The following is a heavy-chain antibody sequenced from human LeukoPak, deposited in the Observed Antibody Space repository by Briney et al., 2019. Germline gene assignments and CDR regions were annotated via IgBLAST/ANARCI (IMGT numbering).Heavy chain of an antibody. J-gene: IGHJ5*02. CDR1: GGSISSGGYY. CDR2: IYYSGST. D-gene: IGHD3-16*02. Sequence: SETLSLTCTVSGGSISSGGYYWSWIRQHPGKGLEWIGYIYYSGSTYYNPSLKSRVTISVDTSKNQFSLKLSSVTAADTAVYYCAREDSRGRLGELSSWGQGTLVTVSS. V-gene: IGHV4-61*08. CDR3: AREDSRGRLGELSS.